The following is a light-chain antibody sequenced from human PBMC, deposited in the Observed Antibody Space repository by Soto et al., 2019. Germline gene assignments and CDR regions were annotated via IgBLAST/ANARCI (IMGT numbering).Light chain of an antibody. CDR3: QQYNKWPQT. V-gene: IGKV3-15*01. CDR2: GAS. J-gene: IGKJ1*01. Sequence: EIVMTQSPATLSVSPGERATLSCRASQSVSSNLAWYQQKPGQAPRLLIYGASTRATGIPARFSGSGSGTDFTLTISSLQSEDFAVYYCQQYNKWPQTFGQGPKVEI. CDR1: QSVSSN.